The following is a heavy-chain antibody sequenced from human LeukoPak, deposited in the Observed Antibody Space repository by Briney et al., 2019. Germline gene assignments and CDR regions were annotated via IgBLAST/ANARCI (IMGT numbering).Heavy chain of an antibody. CDR3: TTDLGTYYHGSQRLIPIDY. J-gene: IGHJ4*02. CDR1: GFTFTNAW. CDR2: IKSKADGETT. V-gene: IGHV3-15*01. D-gene: IGHD3-10*01. Sequence: GGSLRLSCVDSGFTFTNAWMSWIRQARGKGLEWIGRIKSKADGETTNYAEPVRGRFTISREDSKSVVYLQMNSLKIEDTAVCYCTTDLGTYYHGSQRLIPIDYWGQGTLVTVSS.